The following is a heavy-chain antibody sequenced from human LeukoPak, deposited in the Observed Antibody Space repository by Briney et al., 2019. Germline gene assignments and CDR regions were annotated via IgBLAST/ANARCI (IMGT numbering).Heavy chain of an antibody. V-gene: IGHV3-48*01. CDR1: GFTFNTDA. Sequence: GGSLRLSCAASGFTFNTDAVNWVRQAPGKGLEWVSYISSNGRTVHYADSVKGRFTISRDNAKNSLYLQMSSLRAEDTAVYYCARLFSYFYYMDVWGKGTTVIVSS. CDR2: ISSNGRTV. CDR3: ARLFSYFYYMDV. J-gene: IGHJ6*03.